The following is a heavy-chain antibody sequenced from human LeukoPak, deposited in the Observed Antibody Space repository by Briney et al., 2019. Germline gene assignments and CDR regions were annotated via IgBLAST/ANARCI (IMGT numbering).Heavy chain of an antibody. D-gene: IGHD3-10*01. Sequence: GSLRLSCAASGFTVNSNYMTWVRQAPGKGLEWVSVIYSGGSTYYADSVKGRFTISRDNSKNTLYLQMNSLRAEDTAVYYCARERLLWFGELSNWGQGTLVTVSS. CDR2: IYSGGST. CDR1: GFTVNSNY. J-gene: IGHJ4*02. V-gene: IGHV3-66*01. CDR3: ARERLLWFGELSN.